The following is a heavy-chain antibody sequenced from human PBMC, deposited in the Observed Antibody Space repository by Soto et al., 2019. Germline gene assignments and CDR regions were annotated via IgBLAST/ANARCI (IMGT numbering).Heavy chain of an antibody. V-gene: IGHV1-2*04. J-gene: IGHJ6*02. Sequence: GASVKVSCKASGYAFSGYYMHWVRQAPGQGPEWMGWINPNSGGTNYAQKFQGWVTVTRETSMKTAYMELSRLKSDDTAVYYCARAAGVYDYYGMDVWGQGTTVT. CDR1: GYAFSGYY. CDR3: ARAAGVYDYYGMDV. CDR2: INPNSGGT.